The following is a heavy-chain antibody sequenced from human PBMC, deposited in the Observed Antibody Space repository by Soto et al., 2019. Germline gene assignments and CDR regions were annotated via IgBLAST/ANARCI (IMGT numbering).Heavy chain of an antibody. CDR3: AGEGGSGGYPSPYFDY. V-gene: IGHV1-69*08. J-gene: IGHJ4*02. Sequence: QVQLVQSGAEVKKPGSSVKVSCKASGGTFSSYTISWVRQAPGQGLEWMGRIIPILGIANYAQKFQGRVTITADKSTSTAYMELSSLRSEDTAVYYCAGEGGSGGYPSPYFDYWGQGTLVTVSS. D-gene: IGHD2-15*01. CDR1: GGTFSSYT. CDR2: IIPILGIA.